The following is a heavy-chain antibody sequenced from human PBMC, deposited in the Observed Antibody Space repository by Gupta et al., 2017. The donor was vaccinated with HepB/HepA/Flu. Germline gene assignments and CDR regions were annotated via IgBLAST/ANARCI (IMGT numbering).Heavy chain of an antibody. D-gene: IGHD2-21*02. J-gene: IGHJ5*02. CDR3: ARDRCTDRSDWVFAP. CDR2: IWYDGSIT. CDR1: GLNFVKYG. V-gene: IGHV3-33*01. Sequence: QVPLVESGGGVVHPGRSLRLSCDASGLNFVKYGMRWVRQAPGKGLGGVVVIWYDGSITFYVDSWKGRFTISTEMSKNTLSVKMNSLTAADTAIYYCARDRCTDRSDWVFAPWGQGTRVTVSS.